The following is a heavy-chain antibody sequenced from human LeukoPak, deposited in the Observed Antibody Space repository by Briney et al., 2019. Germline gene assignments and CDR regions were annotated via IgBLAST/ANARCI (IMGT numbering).Heavy chain of an antibody. CDR3: AKDLNLGEWFGELFY. CDR1: GFTFSSYG. Sequence: GGSLRLSCAASGFTFSSYGMHWVRQAPGKGLEWVAVISYDGSNKYYADSVKGRFTISRDNSKNTLYLQMNSLRAEDTAVYYCAKDLNLGEWFGELFYGGQGTLVTVSS. D-gene: IGHD3-10*01. J-gene: IGHJ4*02. V-gene: IGHV3-30*18. CDR2: ISYDGSNK.